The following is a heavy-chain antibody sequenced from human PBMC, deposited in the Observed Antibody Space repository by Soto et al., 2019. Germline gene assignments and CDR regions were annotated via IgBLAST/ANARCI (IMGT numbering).Heavy chain of an antibody. D-gene: IGHD3-22*01. CDR3: ARVDVHYGSSGYPFPFYFDY. J-gene: IGHJ4*02. CDR2: IYYSGST. V-gene: IGHV4-31*03. CDR1: GGSISSGGYY. Sequence: SETLSLTCTVSGGSISSGGYYWSWIRQHPGKGLEWIGYIYYSGSTHYNPSLKSRVTISVDTSKNQFSLKLSSVTAADTAVYYCARVDVHYGSSGYPFPFYFDYWGQGTLVTVSS.